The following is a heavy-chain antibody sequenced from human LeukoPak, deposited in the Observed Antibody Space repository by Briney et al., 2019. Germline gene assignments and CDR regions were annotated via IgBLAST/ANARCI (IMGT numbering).Heavy chain of an antibody. D-gene: IGHD2-2*01. CDR1: GFTFSRYS. J-gene: IGHJ4*02. CDR2: ITTSSSYI. Sequence: GGSLRLSCAASGFTFSRYSLNWVRQAPGKGLEWVSSITTSSSYIYYADSVKGRFTISRDNAKNSLYLQMNSLRAEDTAVYYCARLRQLRYFDYWGQGTLVTVSS. CDR3: ARLRQLRYFDY. V-gene: IGHV3-21*01.